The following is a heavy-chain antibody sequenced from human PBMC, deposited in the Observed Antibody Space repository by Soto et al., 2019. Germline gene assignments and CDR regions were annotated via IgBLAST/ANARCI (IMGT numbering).Heavy chain of an antibody. V-gene: IGHV4-59*08. CDR1: GGSISGYY. D-gene: IGHD4-17*01. CDR2: IYSGNT. J-gene: IGHJ4*02. CDR3: GRISSHGDYAY. Sequence: QVQLQESGPGVVKPSETLSLTCTISGGSISGYYWTWIRQSPGKGLEYLGYIYSGNTNYNPSLNSRVTISVDTSKNHFSLKLSSVTATDTAVNYCGRISSHGDYAYCGQGTLVTVSS.